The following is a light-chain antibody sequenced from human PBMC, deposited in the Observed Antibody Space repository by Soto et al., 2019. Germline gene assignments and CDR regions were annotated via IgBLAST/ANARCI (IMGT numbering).Light chain of an antibody. J-gene: IGLJ1*01. CDR3: CSYAGSSTL. V-gene: IGLV2-23*03. CDR1: SSDVGSYNL. CDR2: EGS. Sequence: QSVLTQPASVSGSPGQSITISCTGTSSDVGSYNLVSWYQQHPGKAPKLMICEGSKRPSGVSNRFSGSKSGNTASLTISGLQAEDETDYYCCSYAGSSTLFGTGTKVTVL.